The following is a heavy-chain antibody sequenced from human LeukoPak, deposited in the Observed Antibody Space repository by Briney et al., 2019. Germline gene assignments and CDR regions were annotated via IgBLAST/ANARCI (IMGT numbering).Heavy chain of an antibody. Sequence: GGSLRLSCAASGFTFSNAWMSWVRQAPGKGLEWVGRIKSKTDGGTTDYAAPVKGRFTISRDDSKNTLYLQMNSLRAEDTAVYYCAKERGYCSSTSCHYYYYYMDVWGKGTTVTVSS. CDR2: IKSKTDGGTT. CDR1: GFTFSNAW. J-gene: IGHJ6*03. D-gene: IGHD2-2*01. CDR3: AKERGYCSSTSCHYYYYYMDV. V-gene: IGHV3-15*01.